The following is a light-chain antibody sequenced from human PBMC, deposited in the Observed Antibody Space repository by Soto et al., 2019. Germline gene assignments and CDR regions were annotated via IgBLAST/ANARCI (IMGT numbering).Light chain of an antibody. V-gene: IGKV3-20*01. CDR3: QQYGSSET. CDR2: GAS. CDR1: QSVSSSY. J-gene: IGKJ2*01. Sequence: EIVLTQSPATLSLSPGERATLSCRASQSVSSSYIAWYQQRPGQTPSLLIYGASTRATGIPDRFSGSGSGTHFTLTISRLEPEDFAVYYCQQYGSSETFGQGTKVDIK.